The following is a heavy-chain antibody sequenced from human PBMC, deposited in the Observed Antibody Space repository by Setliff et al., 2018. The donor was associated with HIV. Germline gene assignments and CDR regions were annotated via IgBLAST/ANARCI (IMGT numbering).Heavy chain of an antibody. Sequence: SVKVSCKAPGGTFSSHAINWVRQAAGQGLEWMGRFIPMFGSTKYAQKFQGRVTITADESTNTAHMELNSLRSIDTAMYYCATVFYYNSESYSLDYWGQGMLVTVSS. CDR1: GGTFSSHA. CDR3: ATVFYYNSESYSLDY. V-gene: IGHV1-69*13. J-gene: IGHJ4*02. CDR2: FIPMFGST. D-gene: IGHD3-10*01.